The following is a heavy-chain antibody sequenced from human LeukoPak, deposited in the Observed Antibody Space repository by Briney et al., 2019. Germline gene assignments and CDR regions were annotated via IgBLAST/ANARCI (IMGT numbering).Heavy chain of an antibody. D-gene: IGHD6-13*01. CDR3: ARTAAAKGSNWFDP. Sequence: SETLSLTCTVSGGSISSYYWSWIRQPAGKGLEWIGRIYSSGSTNYNPSPKSRVTISVDTSKNQFSLKLSSVTAADTAVYYCARTAAAKGSNWFDPWGQGTLVTVSS. V-gene: IGHV4-4*07. J-gene: IGHJ5*02. CDR2: IYSSGST. CDR1: GGSISSYY.